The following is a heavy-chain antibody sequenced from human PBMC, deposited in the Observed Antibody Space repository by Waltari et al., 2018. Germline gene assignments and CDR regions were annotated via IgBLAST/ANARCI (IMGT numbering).Heavy chain of an antibody. J-gene: IGHJ2*01. CDR1: GFTFSSYA. D-gene: IGHD3-22*01. V-gene: IGHV3-23*01. CDR3: AKGNTYYYDSSGYYSYWYFDL. CDR2: ISGSGGST. Sequence: EVQLLESGGGLVQPGGSLRLSCAASGFTFSSYAMRWVRQAPGTGLAWVSAISGSGGSTYYADSVKGRFTISRDNSKNTLYLQMNSLRAEDTAVYYCAKGNTYYYDSSGYYSYWYFDLWGRGTLVTVSS.